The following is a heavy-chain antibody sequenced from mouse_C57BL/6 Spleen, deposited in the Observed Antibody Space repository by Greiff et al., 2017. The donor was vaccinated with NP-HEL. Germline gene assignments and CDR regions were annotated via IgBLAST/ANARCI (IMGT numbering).Heavy chain of an antibody. CDR2: INPSTGGT. V-gene: IGHV1-42*01. Sequence: EVQLQQSGPELVKPGASVKISCKASGYSFTGYYMNWVKQSPEKSLEWIGEINPSTGGTTYNQKFKAKATLTVDKSSSTAYMQLKSLTSEDSAVYYCAREGSDYDGPLDVWGTGTTVTVSS. CDR3: AREGSDYDGPLDV. CDR1: GYSFTGYY. D-gene: IGHD2-4*01. J-gene: IGHJ1*03.